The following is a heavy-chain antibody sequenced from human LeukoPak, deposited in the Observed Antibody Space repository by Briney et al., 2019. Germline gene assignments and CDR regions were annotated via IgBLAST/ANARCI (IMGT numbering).Heavy chain of an antibody. Sequence: KSSETLSLTCAVYGGSFSGYYWSWIRQPPGKGLEWIGEINHSGSTNYNPSLKSRVTISVDTSKNQFSLKLSSVTAADTAVYYCARVPHYYDILTGHLDYWGQGTLVTVSS. J-gene: IGHJ4*02. CDR3: ARVPHYYDILTGHLDY. D-gene: IGHD3-9*01. V-gene: IGHV4-34*01. CDR2: INHSGST. CDR1: GGSFSGYY.